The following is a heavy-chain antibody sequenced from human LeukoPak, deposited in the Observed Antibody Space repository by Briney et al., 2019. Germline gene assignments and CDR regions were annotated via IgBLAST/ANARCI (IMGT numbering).Heavy chain of an antibody. CDR3: AKDMGLQRYYFDY. Sequence: PGGSLRPSCAASGFTFSSYAMSWVRQAPGKGLEWVSAISGSGGSTYYADSVKGRFTISRDNSKNTLYLQMNSLRAEDTAVYYCAKDMGLQRYYFDYWGQGTLVTVSS. CDR2: ISGSGGST. J-gene: IGHJ4*02. V-gene: IGHV3-23*01. CDR1: GFTFSSYA. D-gene: IGHD5-24*01.